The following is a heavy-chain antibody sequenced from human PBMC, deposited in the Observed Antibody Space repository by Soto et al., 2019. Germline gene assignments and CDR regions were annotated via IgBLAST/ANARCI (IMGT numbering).Heavy chain of an antibody. CDR1: GGSISSGGYY. CDR2: IYYSGST. D-gene: IGHD4-17*01. CDR3: ARDGYGDYTGWFDP. V-gene: IGHV4-31*03. J-gene: IGHJ5*02. Sequence: QVQLQESGPGLVKPSQTLSLTCTVSGGSISSGGYYCSWIRQHPGKVLEWIGYIYYSGSTYYNPSLKSRVTISVDTSKNKFSLKLSSVTAADTAVYYCARDGYGDYTGWFDPWGQGTLVTVSS.